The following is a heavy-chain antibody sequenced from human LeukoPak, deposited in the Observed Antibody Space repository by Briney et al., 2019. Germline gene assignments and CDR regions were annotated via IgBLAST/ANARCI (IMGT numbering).Heavy chain of an antibody. CDR3: AKGRGITRMTNYFDY. V-gene: IGHV3-23*01. J-gene: IGHJ4*02. D-gene: IGHD1-20*01. Sequence: GGSLRLSCAASGFTFSSYAMSWVRQAPGKGLEWVSAISGSGGSTYYADSVKGRFTIPRDNSKNTLYLQMNSLRAEDTAVYYCAKGRGITRMTNYFDYWGQGTLVTVSS. CDR2: ISGSGGST. CDR1: GFTFSSYA.